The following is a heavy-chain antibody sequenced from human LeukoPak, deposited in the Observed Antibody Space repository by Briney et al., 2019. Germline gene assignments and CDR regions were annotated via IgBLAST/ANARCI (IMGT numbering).Heavy chain of an antibody. Sequence: PGLSLRLSCAASGFTFSSYWMSWVRQAPGKGLEWVSYISSSSGSTIYYADSVKGRFTISRDNAKNSLYLQMNSLRAEDTAVYYCARDSSGWYYFDYWGQGTLVTVSS. V-gene: IGHV3-48*04. J-gene: IGHJ4*02. CDR1: GFTFSSYW. D-gene: IGHD6-19*01. CDR3: ARDSSGWYYFDY. CDR2: ISSSSGSTI.